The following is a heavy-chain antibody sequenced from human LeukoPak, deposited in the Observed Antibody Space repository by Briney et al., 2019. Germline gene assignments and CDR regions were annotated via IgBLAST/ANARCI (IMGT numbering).Heavy chain of an antibody. D-gene: IGHD6-19*01. V-gene: IGHV3-74*01. Sequence: GGSLRLSCAASGFTFSKYWMLWVRQAPGKGLESVSRINTDGTVTTYADSVKGQFTVSRDNADNTMFLQMNSVRDEDTAVYYCATKQWLAPPPDSWGQGTPVTVSS. CDR1: GFTFSKYW. CDR3: ATKQWLAPPPDS. CDR2: INTDGTVT. J-gene: IGHJ4*02.